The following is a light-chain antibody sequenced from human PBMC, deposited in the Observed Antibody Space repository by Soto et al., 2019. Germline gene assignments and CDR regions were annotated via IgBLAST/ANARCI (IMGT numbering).Light chain of an antibody. Sequence: DIQMTQSPSSLSASVGDRVTITCQASQNINNYLHWYQQKPGRAPKLLIYDASNWEAGVPSRFRGSGSGTDFTYTISRLQPEDIATDDCQQYENLPTFSQRTRLEIK. CDR3: QQYENLPT. V-gene: IGKV1-33*01. CDR2: DAS. J-gene: IGKJ5*01. CDR1: QNINNY.